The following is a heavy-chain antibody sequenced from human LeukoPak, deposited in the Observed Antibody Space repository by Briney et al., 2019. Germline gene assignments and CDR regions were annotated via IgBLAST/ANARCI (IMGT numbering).Heavy chain of an antibody. Sequence: PGGSLRLSCAASGFTFSSYWMSWVRQAPGKGLEWVANIKQDGSEKYYVDSVKGRFTISRDNAKNSLYLQMNSLRAEDTAVYYCARDAPLYSGSYYVPDYFDYWGQGTLVTVSS. CDR3: ARDAPLYSGSYYVPDYFDY. V-gene: IGHV3-7*01. D-gene: IGHD1-26*01. CDR1: GFTFSSYW. J-gene: IGHJ4*02. CDR2: IKQDGSEK.